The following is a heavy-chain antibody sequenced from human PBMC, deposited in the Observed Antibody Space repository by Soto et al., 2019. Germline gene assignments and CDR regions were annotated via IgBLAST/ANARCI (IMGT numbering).Heavy chain of an antibody. CDR3: ARHNMVRGVIILYYYYGMDV. J-gene: IGHJ6*02. D-gene: IGHD3-10*01. CDR1: GGSISSSSYY. Sequence: SETLSLTCTVSGGSISSSSYYWGWIRQPPGKGLEWIGSIYYSGSTYYNTSLKSRVTISVDTSKNQISMKLSSVTAADTAVYYCARHNMVRGVIILYYYYGMDVWGQGTTVT. V-gene: IGHV4-39*01. CDR2: IYYSGST.